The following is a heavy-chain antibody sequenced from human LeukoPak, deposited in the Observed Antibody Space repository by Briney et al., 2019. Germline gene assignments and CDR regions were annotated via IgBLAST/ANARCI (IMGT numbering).Heavy chain of an antibody. CDR1: GFTFGSYS. V-gene: IGHV3-21*01. D-gene: IGHD3-22*01. CDR3: ARWGGSAHYFDAVGFDY. J-gene: IGHJ4*02. Sequence: GGSLRLSCAASGFTFGSYSMNWVRQAPGKGLEWVSSISGSSSYIYYADSVKGRFTISRDNAKNSLYLQMNSLRAEDTAVYYCARWGGSAHYFDAVGFDYWGQGTLVTVSS. CDR2: ISGSSSYI.